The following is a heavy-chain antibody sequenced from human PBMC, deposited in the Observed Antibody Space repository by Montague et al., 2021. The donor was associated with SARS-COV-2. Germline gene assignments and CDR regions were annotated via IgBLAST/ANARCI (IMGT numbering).Heavy chain of an antibody. CDR3: ARDTRIAMLVVVTRYGLDV. CDR2: IYYTGST. D-gene: IGHD3-22*01. J-gene: IGHJ6*02. CDR1: GGSISSSSYY. Sequence: SETLSLTCTVSGGSISSSSYYWGWTRQPPGKGLEWIGSIYYTGSTYYNPSLKGRVTISVDTSKNQFSLKLSSVTAADTAVYYCARDTRIAMLVVVTRYGLDVWGQGTTVTVSS. V-gene: IGHV4-39*07.